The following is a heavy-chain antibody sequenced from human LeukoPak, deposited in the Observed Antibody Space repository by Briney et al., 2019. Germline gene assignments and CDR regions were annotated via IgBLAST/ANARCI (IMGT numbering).Heavy chain of an antibody. CDR2: INHSGST. J-gene: IGHJ5*02. CDR3: ARVKGLIVVVPAQRPNWFDP. D-gene: IGHD2-2*01. Sequence: SETLSLTCAVYGGSFSGYYWSWIRQPPGKGLKWIGEINHSGSTNYNPCLKSRVTISVDTSKNQFSLKLSSVTAADTALYYCARVKGLIVVVPAQRPNWFDPWGQGTLVTVSS. CDR1: GGSFSGYY. V-gene: IGHV4-34*01.